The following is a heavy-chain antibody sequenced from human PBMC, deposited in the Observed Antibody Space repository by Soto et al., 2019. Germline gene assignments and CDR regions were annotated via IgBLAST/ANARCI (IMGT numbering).Heavy chain of an antibody. CDR1: GYTFTRYY. D-gene: IGHD1-26*01. J-gene: IGHJ4*02. CDR3: ARGGQWDFLSDY. V-gene: IGHV1-18*01. CDR2: VSAYNGNT. Sequence: QVQLVQSGAEVKKPGASVKVSCMASGYTFTRYYINWVRQAPGQGLEWMGWVSAYNGNTHYEQNLHGRVPLSTDTSTSTDYMELRSLGSDDTAVYFCARGGQWDFLSDYWGQGTLVTVSS.